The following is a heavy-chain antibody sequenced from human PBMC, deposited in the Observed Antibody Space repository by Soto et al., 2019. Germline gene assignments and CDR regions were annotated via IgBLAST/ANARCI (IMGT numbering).Heavy chain of an antibody. CDR2: IYYSGST. CDR3: ARDRVKGENNYDYYYYMAV. Sequence: ASETLSLTCTVSGGSISSSSYYWGWIRQPPGKGLEWIGSIYYSGSTNYNPSLKSRVTISVDTSKNQFSLKLSSVTAADTAVYNCARDRVKGENNYDYYYYMAVGGKGTTVTVSS. J-gene: IGHJ6*03. D-gene: IGHD1-1*01. CDR1: GGSISSSSYY. V-gene: IGHV4-39*07.